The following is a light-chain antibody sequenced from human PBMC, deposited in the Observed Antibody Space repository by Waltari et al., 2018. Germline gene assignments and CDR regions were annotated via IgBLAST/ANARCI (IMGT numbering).Light chain of an antibody. Sequence: QSALTQPASVSGSPGQSITIPCTGSSPDAGAYTFVSWYQQHPGKVPKPILYDLGNRPSGISHRFSASKSGNTASLTISGLQEEDEGEYYCSSYTTSTTLLFGTGTRLTVL. CDR2: DLG. V-gene: IGLV2-14*01. J-gene: IGLJ1*01. CDR1: SPDAGAYTF. CDR3: SSYTTSTTLL.